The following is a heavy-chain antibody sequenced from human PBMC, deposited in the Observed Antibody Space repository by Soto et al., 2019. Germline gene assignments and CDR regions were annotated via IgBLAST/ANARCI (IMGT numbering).Heavy chain of an antibody. Sequence: ASVKVSCKASTYTFNNYDINWVRQVPGQGLEWMGWINGYNGNTNYAQKFQGRLTMTTDTPTGTAYMEIKSLRPDDTAVYYCARDFISGKYFGYWGQGTPVTVSS. J-gene: IGHJ4*02. CDR3: ARDFISGKYFGY. V-gene: IGHV1-18*04. CDR2: INGYNGNT. CDR1: TYTFNNYD. D-gene: IGHD1-26*01.